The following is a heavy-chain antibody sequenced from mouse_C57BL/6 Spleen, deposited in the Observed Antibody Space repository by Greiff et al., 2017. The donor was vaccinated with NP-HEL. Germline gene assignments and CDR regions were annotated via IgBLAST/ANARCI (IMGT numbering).Heavy chain of an antibody. Sequence: VQLKESGPELVKPGASVKISCKASGYAFSSSWMNWVKQRPGKGLEWIGRIYPGDGDTNYNGKFKGKATLTADESSSTAYMQLSSLTSEDSAVYFCARTYDGAMDYWGQGTSVTVSS. D-gene: IGHD2-10*01. J-gene: IGHJ4*01. CDR1: GYAFSSSW. V-gene: IGHV1-82*01. CDR3: ARTYDGAMDY. CDR2: IYPGDGDT.